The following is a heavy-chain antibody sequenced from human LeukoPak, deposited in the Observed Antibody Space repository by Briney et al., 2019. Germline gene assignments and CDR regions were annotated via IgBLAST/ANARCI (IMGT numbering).Heavy chain of an antibody. CDR2: IYPSDSDS. J-gene: IGHJ4*02. V-gene: IGHV5-51*01. Sequence: GESLKISCKGSGYRFTSYWIGWVRQMPGKGLEWMGIIYPSDSDSRYSPSFQGQVTISADKSISTAYLQWSSLKASDTAMYYSASGARTDYFAYWGQGTLVTVSS. CDR1: GYRFTSYW. D-gene: IGHD6-6*01. CDR3: ASGARTDYFAY.